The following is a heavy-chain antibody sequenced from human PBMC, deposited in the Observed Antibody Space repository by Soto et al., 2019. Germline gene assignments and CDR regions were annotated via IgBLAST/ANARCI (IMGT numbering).Heavy chain of an antibody. V-gene: IGHV2-5*02. CDR3: AHRPSYCSGGSCYSGFDY. CDR2: IYWDDDK. Sequence: QITLKESGTTLVKPTQTLTLTCTFSGFSLSTSGVGVGWIRQPPGKALEWLALIYWDDDKRYSPSLKSRLTITQDTTKNQEVLTMTNMDPVDTATYYCAHRPSYCSGGSCYSGFDYWGQGTLVTVSS. CDR1: GFSLSTSGVG. J-gene: IGHJ4*02. D-gene: IGHD2-15*01.